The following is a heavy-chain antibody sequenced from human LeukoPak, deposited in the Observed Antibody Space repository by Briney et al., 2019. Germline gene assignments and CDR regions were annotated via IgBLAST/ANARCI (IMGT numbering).Heavy chain of an antibody. CDR2: IIPILGIA. J-gene: IGHJ4*02. D-gene: IGHD3-10*01. CDR1: GGTFSSYA. V-gene: IGHV1-69*04. Sequence: GSSVKVSCKASGGTFSSYAISWVRQAPGQGLEWMGRIIPILGIANYAQKLQGRVTITADKSTSTAYMELSSLRSEDTAVYYCATNYGSGRPSQYYFDYWGQGTLVTVSS. CDR3: ATNYGSGRPSQYYFDY.